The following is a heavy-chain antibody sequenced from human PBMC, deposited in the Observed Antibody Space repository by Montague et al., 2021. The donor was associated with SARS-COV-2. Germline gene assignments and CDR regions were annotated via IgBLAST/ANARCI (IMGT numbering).Heavy chain of an antibody. D-gene: IGHD6-13*01. CDR1: GFTFSSYA. CDR2: ISGSGGST. V-gene: IGHV3-23*01. J-gene: IGHJ6*02. Sequence: SLSLSCAASGFTFSSYAMSWVRQAPGKGLEWVSAISGSGGSTYYADSVKGRFTISRDNSKNTLYPQMNSLRAEDTAVYYCAKVGSSWYHGYYYGMDVWGQGTTVTVSS. CDR3: AKVGSSWYHGYYYGMDV.